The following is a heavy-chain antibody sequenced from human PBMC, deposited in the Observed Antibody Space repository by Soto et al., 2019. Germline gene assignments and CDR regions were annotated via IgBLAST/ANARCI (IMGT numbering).Heavy chain of an antibody. D-gene: IGHD3-22*01. Sequence: HPGGSLRLSCAASGFTFSSYAMSWVRQAPGKGLEWVSAISGSGRSTYYADSVKGRFTISRDNSENTLYLQMNSLRAEDTAVYYCARGYYDSSGYHPWGQGTLVTVSS. CDR3: ARGYYDSSGYHP. V-gene: IGHV3-23*01. J-gene: IGHJ5*02. CDR2: ISGSGRST. CDR1: GFTFSSYA.